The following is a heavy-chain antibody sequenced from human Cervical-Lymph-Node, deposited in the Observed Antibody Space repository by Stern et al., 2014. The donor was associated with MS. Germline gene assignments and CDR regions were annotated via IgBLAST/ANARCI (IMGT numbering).Heavy chain of an antibody. CDR2: IIPIFGTA. CDR1: GGTFSSYA. D-gene: IGHD2-15*01. V-gene: IGHV1-69*01. Sequence: VQLVQSGAEVKKPGSSVKVSCKASGGTFSSYAISWVRQAPGQGLEWMGGIIPIFGTANYAQKFQGRVTITADESTSTAYMELSSLRSEDTAVYYCASGHGYCSGGSCYHNRDINWFDPWGQGTLVTVSS. CDR3: ASGHGYCSGGSCYHNRDINWFDP. J-gene: IGHJ5*02.